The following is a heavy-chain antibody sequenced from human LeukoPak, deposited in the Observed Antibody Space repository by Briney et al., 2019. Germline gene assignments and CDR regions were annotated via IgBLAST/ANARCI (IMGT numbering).Heavy chain of an antibody. CDR1: GFTFRSYE. D-gene: IGHD5-12*01. Sequence: GGSLRLSCVASGFTFRSYEMNWVRQAPGKGLEWVSYISSSFTTNYADSVKGRFTISRDNAKNTLYLQMNSLRAEDTAVYYCARTAYSDYSLGFWGQGTLVTVSS. J-gene: IGHJ4*02. CDR3: ARTAYSDYSLGF. CDR2: ISSSFTT. V-gene: IGHV3-48*03.